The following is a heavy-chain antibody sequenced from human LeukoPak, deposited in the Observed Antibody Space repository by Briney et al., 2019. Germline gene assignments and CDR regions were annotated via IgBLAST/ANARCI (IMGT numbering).Heavy chain of an antibody. CDR1: GYTFTNYY. V-gene: IGHV1-46*01. J-gene: IGHJ4*02. D-gene: IGHD1-1*01. Sequence: GASVKVSCKASGYTFTNYYIHWVRQAPGHGLEGMGISNPSGDSTNNAQKFQGRVTMTRDTSTSTVYMDLSSLRSEDTAVYYCARWTTTFLDYWGQGTLVTVSS. CDR2: SNPSGDST. CDR3: ARWTTTFLDY.